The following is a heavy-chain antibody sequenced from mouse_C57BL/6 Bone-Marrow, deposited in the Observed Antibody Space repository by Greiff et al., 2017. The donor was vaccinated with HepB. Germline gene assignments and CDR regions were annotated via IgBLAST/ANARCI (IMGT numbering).Heavy chain of an antibody. CDR2: IDPSDSYT. V-gene: IGHV1-50*01. CDR1: GYTFTSYW. Sequence: QVQLQQPGAELVKPGASVKLSCKASGYTFTSYWMQWVNQRPGQGLEWIGEIDPSDSYTNYNQKFKGKATLTVDTSSSTAYMQLSSLTSEDSAVYYCAREGGAYWYFDVWGTGTTVTVSS. CDR3: AREGGAYWYFDV. J-gene: IGHJ1*03.